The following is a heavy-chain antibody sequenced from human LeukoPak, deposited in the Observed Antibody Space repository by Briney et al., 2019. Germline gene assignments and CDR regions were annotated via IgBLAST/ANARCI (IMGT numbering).Heavy chain of an antibody. CDR2: MNPNSGNT. CDR3: ARLRHITIFGGMDV. Sequence: ASVKVSCKASGYTFTSYDINWVRQATGQGLEWMGWMNPNSGNTGYAQKFQGRVTMTRNTSISTAYTELSSLRSEDTAVYYCARLRHITIFGGMDVWGQGTTVTVSS. V-gene: IGHV1-8*01. J-gene: IGHJ6*02. CDR1: GYTFTSYD. D-gene: IGHD3-3*01.